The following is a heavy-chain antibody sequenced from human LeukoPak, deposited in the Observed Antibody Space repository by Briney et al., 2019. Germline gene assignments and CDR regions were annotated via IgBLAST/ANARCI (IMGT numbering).Heavy chain of an antibody. CDR3: ARDANYYSSGWKYYFDY. CDR2: IRSSSSTI. CDR1: GFTFSSYS. D-gene: IGHD6-19*01. Sequence: GGSLRLSCAASGFTFSSYSMNWVRQAPGKGLEWVSDIRSSSSTIYYADSVKGRFTISRDNAKNSLYLPMKSLRDEDTAVYYCARDANYYSSGWKYYFDYWGQGTLVTVSS. V-gene: IGHV3-48*02. J-gene: IGHJ4*02.